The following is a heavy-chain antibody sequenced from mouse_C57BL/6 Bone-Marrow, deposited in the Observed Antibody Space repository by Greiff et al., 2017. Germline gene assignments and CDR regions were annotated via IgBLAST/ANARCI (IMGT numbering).Heavy chain of an antibody. J-gene: IGHJ3*01. D-gene: IGHD1-1*01. CDR3: ASDYGSSLFAY. Sequence: VKLMESGPGLVAPSQSLSITCTVSGFSLTSYGVDWVRQSPGKGLEWLGVIWGVGSTNYNSALKSRLGISKDNSKSQVFLKMNSLQTDDTAMYYCASDYGSSLFAYWGQGTLVTVSA. V-gene: IGHV2-6*01. CDR1: GFSLTSYG. CDR2: IWGVGST.